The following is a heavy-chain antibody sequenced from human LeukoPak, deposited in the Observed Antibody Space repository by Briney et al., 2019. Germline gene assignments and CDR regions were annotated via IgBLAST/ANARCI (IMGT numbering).Heavy chain of an antibody. V-gene: IGHV3-20*01. CDR3: ARTYGSGSYYGQNDY. J-gene: IGHJ4*02. Sequence: GGSLRLSCAASGFTFHDYGTSWVRQAPGKGLEWVSGINWNGGSTGYADSVKGRFSISRDNAKNSLYLQMNSLRAEDRALYHCARTYGSGSYYGQNDYWGQGTLVTVSS. CDR1: GFTFHDYG. CDR2: INWNGGST. D-gene: IGHD3-10*01.